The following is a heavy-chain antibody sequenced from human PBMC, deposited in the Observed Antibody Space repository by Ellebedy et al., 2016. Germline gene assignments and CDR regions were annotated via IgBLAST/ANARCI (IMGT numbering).Heavy chain of an antibody. CDR1: GGTFNTYA. V-gene: IGHV1-69*13. Sequence: ASVKVSCKASGGTFNTYAINWVRQAPGEGLEWMGGIIPIFTSEKFALRFQGRIIMTADESTTTAYMELSSLTSEDSAVYYCAIGGSSSHYYGLDVWGQGTTVTVSS. D-gene: IGHD6-6*01. CDR2: IIPIFTSE. J-gene: IGHJ6*02. CDR3: AIGGSSSHYYGLDV.